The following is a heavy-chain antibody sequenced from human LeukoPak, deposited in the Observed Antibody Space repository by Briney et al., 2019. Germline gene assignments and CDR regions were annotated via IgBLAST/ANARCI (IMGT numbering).Heavy chain of an antibody. V-gene: IGHV3-53*01. D-gene: IGHD3-3*02. CDR1: GVTVSDIY. CDR3: ARVSKGHLFDY. CDR2: IYTTGDT. Sequence: GGSMRLSCAASGVTVSDIYMSWIRQAPGKGMEWVSVIYTTGDTHYADSVKSRFTICTDNSKNTLYLQMNSLRADDTAIYYCARVSKGHLFDYWGQGTLVTVSS. J-gene: IGHJ4*02.